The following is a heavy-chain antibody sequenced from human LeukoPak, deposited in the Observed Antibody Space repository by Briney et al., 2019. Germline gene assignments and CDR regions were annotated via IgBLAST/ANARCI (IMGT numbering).Heavy chain of an antibody. CDR1: GHSFTRYW. CDR3: ARLPGIVATIERYFDY. Sequence: GESLKISCKGSGHSFTRYWIGWVRQMPGKGLEWMGIIYPGDSDTRYSPSFQGQVTISADKSISTAYLQWSSLKASDTAMYYCARLPGIVATIERYFDYWGQGTLVTVSS. J-gene: IGHJ4*02. V-gene: IGHV5-51*01. D-gene: IGHD5-12*01. CDR2: IYPGDSDT.